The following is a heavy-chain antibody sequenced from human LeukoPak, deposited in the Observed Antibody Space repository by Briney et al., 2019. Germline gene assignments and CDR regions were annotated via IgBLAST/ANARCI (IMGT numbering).Heavy chain of an antibody. Sequence: ASVKVSCKASGYTFTGYYMHWVRQAPGQGLEWMGWINPNSGGTNYAQKFQGRVTMTRDTSISTAYMELSRLRSDDTAVYYCARDRSHYGGAYYFDYWGQGTLVTVSS. V-gene: IGHV1-2*02. CDR2: INPNSGGT. CDR3: ARDRSHYGGAYYFDY. D-gene: IGHD4-23*01. J-gene: IGHJ4*02. CDR1: GYTFTGYY.